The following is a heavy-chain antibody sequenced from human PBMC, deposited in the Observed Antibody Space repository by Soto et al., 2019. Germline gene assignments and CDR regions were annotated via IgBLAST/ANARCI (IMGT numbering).Heavy chain of an antibody. Sequence: QVQLQESGPGLVKPSETLSLTCTVSGGSISSYYWSWIRQPPGKGLEWIGYIYYSGSTNYNPSHKSRVIISVDTSKNQFSLKLSSVTAADTAVYYCARDGSFAGYSYGSYVQGYYYYMDVWGKGTTVTVSS. CDR3: ARDGSFAGYSYGSYVQGYYYYMDV. D-gene: IGHD5-18*01. CDR2: IYYSGST. V-gene: IGHV4-59*01. CDR1: GGSISSYY. J-gene: IGHJ6*03.